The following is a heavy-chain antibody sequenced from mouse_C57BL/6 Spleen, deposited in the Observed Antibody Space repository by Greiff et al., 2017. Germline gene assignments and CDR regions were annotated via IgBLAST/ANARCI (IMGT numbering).Heavy chain of an antibody. Sequence: QVQLQQPGAELVRPGTSVKLSCKASGYTFTSYWMHWVKQRPGQGLEWIGVIDPSDSYTNYNQQFKGKATLTVDTSTSTAYMQLSSLTSEDSAVYYCARDDCFDYWGQGTTLTVSS. CDR2: IDPSDSYT. V-gene: IGHV1-59*01. CDR3: ARDDCFDY. CDR1: GYTFTSYW. J-gene: IGHJ2*01.